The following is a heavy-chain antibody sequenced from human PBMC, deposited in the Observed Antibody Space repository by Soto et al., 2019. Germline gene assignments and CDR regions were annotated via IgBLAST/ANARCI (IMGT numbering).Heavy chain of an antibody. V-gene: IGHV5-10-1*01. Sequence: PGESLKISCKGSGYSFTSYWISWVRQMPGKGLVWMGRIDPSDSYTNYSPSFQGHVTISADKSISTAYLQWSSLKASDTAMYYCARQDYDFWSGSTHYYYGMDVWGQGTTVTVSS. CDR3: ARQDYDFWSGSTHYYYGMDV. D-gene: IGHD3-3*01. CDR2: IDPSDSYT. CDR1: GYSFTSYW. J-gene: IGHJ6*02.